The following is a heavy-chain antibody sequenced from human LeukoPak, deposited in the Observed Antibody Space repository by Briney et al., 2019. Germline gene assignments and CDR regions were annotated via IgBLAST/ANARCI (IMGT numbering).Heavy chain of an antibody. CDR3: ARGGVTTMTLRDLWLDY. V-gene: IGHV3-30-3*01. Sequence: GGSLRLSCAASGFTFSNYAMHWVRQAPGKGLEWVGLVSYDGSNKFYADSVKGRFTISRDNSKSTLYLQMNSLKAEDTAVYYRARGGVTTMTLRDLWLDYWGQGTLVTVSS. J-gene: IGHJ4*02. CDR2: VSYDGSNK. D-gene: IGHD4-17*01. CDR1: GFTFSNYA.